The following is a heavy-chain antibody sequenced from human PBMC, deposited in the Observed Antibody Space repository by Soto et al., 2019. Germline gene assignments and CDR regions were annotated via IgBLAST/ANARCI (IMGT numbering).Heavy chain of an antibody. V-gene: IGHV1-18*01. Sequence: QVHLVQSGAEVKKPGASVKVSCKTSGYTFTNYGISWVRQAPGQGFEWMGWISDYNGNTNYARKFQGRVIMTTDTSTKTAYMVLRSLRFDDTAVYYCARDGYYDSGSYGMDVWGQGTTVTVSS. CDR3: ARDGYYDSGSYGMDV. CDR1: GYTFTNYG. J-gene: IGHJ6*02. CDR2: ISDYNGNT. D-gene: IGHD3-10*01.